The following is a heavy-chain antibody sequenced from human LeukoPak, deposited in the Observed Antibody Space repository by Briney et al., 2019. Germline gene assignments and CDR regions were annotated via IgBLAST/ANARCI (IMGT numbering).Heavy chain of an antibody. Sequence: SGPTLVNPTQTLTLTCTFSGFSLSNGAVGVGWIRQPPGKALEWLALIYWNDDKRYSPSLKSRLTITKDTSKNQVVLTMTNMDPVDTATYYRAHRLGTYCTRDAFDLWGQGTMVTVSS. V-gene: IGHV2-5*01. J-gene: IGHJ3*01. D-gene: IGHD2-8*01. CDR3: AHRLGTYCTRDAFDL. CDR1: GFSLSNGAVG. CDR2: IYWNDDK.